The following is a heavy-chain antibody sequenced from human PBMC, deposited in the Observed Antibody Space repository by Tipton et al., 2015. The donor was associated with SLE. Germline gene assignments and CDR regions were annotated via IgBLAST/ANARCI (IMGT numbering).Heavy chain of an antibody. Sequence: TLSLTCAVSGYSISSGYYWGWIRQPPGKGLEWIGSIYHSGSTYYNPSLKSRVTISVDTSKNQFSLKLSSVTAADTAVYYCARDSCTNGVCYRGIAYWGQGTLVTVSS. CDR1: GYSISSGYY. D-gene: IGHD2-8*01. J-gene: IGHJ4*02. CDR2: IYHSGST. V-gene: IGHV4-38-2*02. CDR3: ARDSCTNGVCYRGIAY.